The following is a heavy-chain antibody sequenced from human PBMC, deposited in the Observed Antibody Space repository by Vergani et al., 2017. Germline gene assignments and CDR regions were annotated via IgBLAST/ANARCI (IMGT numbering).Heavy chain of an antibody. CDR2: MYTDSST. CDR3: ARDLSESGWYTFGH. J-gene: IGHJ4*02. Sequence: QVLLQESGPGLVKPSQTLSLTCSVPGGSISRDSHYWNWIRQSAEKGLEWIGSMYTDSSTTYNPSLKSRVTLSGDTSKNQFSLKLTSVRAADTAVYFCARDLSESGWYTFGHWGQGIAVTVSS. D-gene: IGHD6-13*01. CDR1: GGSISRDSHY. V-gene: IGHV4-61*02.